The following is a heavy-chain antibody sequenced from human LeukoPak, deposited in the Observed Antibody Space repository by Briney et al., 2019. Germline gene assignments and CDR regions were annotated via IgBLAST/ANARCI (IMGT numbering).Heavy chain of an antibody. CDR2: ISGRDGRT. CDR3: AKMSWVATLMGAMDV. CDR1: EFTFGNYA. D-gene: IGHD2-8*01. Sequence: PGGSLRLSCVVSEFTFGNYALHWVRQAPGRGLEWVSTISGRDGRTFYADSVKGQFTISRDNAKSILYLDVNRLRVEDTAVYFCAKMSWVATLMGAMDVWGPGTTVIVSS. J-gene: IGHJ6*02. V-gene: IGHV3-23*01.